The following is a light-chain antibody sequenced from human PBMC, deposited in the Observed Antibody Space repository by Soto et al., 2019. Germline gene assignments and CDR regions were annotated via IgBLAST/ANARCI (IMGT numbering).Light chain of an antibody. CDR2: DVS. CDR3: CSYAGFYTPYV. J-gene: IGLJ1*01. Sequence: QSVLTQPRSVSGSPGQSVTISCSGTSSDVGGYNYVTWYQQHPDKAPKLMIYDVSKRPSGVPDRFSGSKSGNTASLTISGLQAEDEADYYCCSYAGFYTPYVFGTGTKVTVL. CDR1: SSDVGGYNY. V-gene: IGLV2-11*01.